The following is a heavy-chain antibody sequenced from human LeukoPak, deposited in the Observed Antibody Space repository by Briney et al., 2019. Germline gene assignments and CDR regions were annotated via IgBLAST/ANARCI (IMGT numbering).Heavy chain of an antibody. D-gene: IGHD3-10*01. CDR3: ARDKRPPRYGELFEVSFDY. J-gene: IGHJ4*02. V-gene: IGHV3-48*01. CDR2: ISGSSGTI. Sequence: TGGSLRLSCAASGFTFSGYSMNWVRQAPGKGLEWVSYISGSSGTIYYADSVKGRFTISRDNAKNSLYLRMNSLRVEDTAVYYCARDKRPPRYGELFEVSFDYWGLGTLVTVSS. CDR1: GFTFSGYS.